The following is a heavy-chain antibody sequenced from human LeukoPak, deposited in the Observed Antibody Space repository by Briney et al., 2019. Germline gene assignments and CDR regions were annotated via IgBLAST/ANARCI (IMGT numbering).Heavy chain of an antibody. D-gene: IGHD3-10*01. CDR3: ARVWFGELLPPLVYFDY. CDR2: ISAYNGNT. V-gene: IGHV1-18*01. CDR1: GYTFTSYG. J-gene: IGHJ4*02. Sequence: ASVKVSCKASGYTFTSYGISWVRQAPGQGLEWMGWISAYNGNTNCAQKLQGRVTMTTDTSTSTAYMELRSLRSDDTAVYYCARVWFGELLPPLVYFDYWGQGTLVTVSS.